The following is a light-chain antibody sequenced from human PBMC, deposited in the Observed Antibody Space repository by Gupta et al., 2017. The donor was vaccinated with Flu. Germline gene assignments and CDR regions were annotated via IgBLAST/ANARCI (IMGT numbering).Light chain of an antibody. CDR2: DVS. J-gene: IGLJ3*02. CDR1: KSDIGRYDY. Sequence: QSITISCTGTKSDIGRYDYISWYQQHPGKAPKLIIYDVSYRPSGVSDRFSGSKSGNTASLTISGLQAEDEGDYYCCSFTSSNVVFGGGTKLTVL. V-gene: IGLV2-14*03. CDR3: CSFTSSNVV.